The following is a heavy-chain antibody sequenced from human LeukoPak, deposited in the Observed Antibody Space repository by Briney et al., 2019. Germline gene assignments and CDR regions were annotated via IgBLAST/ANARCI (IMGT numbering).Heavy chain of an antibody. V-gene: IGHV3-74*01. CDR2: INDDGSTT. D-gene: IGHD1-26*01. CDR3: ARGPAANSGNYYVGDY. Sequence: PGGSPRLSCAASGFTFSRSWMHWVRQAPGKGLVWVSRINDDGSTTSYADSVKGRFTISRDNAKNTLYLQMNSLRAEDTAVYYCARGPAANSGNYYVGDYWGQGTLVTVSS. CDR1: GFTFSRSW. J-gene: IGHJ4*02.